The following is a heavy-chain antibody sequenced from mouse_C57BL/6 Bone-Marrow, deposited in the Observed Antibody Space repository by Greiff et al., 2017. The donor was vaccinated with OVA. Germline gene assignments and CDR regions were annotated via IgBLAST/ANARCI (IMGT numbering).Heavy chain of an antibody. CDR3: ARCDYDGGYAMDY. V-gene: IGHV1-63*01. J-gene: IGHJ4*01. D-gene: IGHD2-4*01. CDR2: IYPGGGYT. Sequence: LQESGAELVRPGTSVEMSCKASGYTFTNYWIGWAKQRPGHGLEWIGDIYPGGGYTNYNEKFKGKATLTADKSSSTAYMQFSILTSEGSAIYYCARCDYDGGYAMDYWGQGTSVTVSS. CDR1: GYTFTNYW.